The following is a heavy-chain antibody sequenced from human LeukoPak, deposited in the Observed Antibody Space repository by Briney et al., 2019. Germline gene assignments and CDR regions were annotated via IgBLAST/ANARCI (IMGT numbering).Heavy chain of an antibody. J-gene: IGHJ4*02. CDR3: ARFPPFDY. CDR2: ISYDGSNK. V-gene: IGHV3-30-3*01. Sequence: PGRSLRLSCAASGFTFSSYAMHWVRQAPGKGLEWVAVISYDGSNKYYADSVKGRFTISRDNSKNTLYLQMNSLRAEDTAVYYCARFPPFDYWGQGTLVTVSS. CDR1: GFTFSSYA.